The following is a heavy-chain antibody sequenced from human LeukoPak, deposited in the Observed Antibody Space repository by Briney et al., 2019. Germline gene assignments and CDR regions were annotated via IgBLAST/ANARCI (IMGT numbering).Heavy chain of an antibody. CDR2: IWYDGSNK. D-gene: IGHD1-26*01. Sequence: PGGSLRLSCAASGFTFSSYGMHWVRQAPGKGLEWVAVIWYDGSNKYYADSVKGRFTISRDNSKNTLYLQMNSLRAEDTAVYYCARDGSYYSYYFDYWGEGTLVTVSS. V-gene: IGHV3-33*08. CDR3: ARDGSYYSYYFDY. J-gene: IGHJ4*02. CDR1: GFTFSSYG.